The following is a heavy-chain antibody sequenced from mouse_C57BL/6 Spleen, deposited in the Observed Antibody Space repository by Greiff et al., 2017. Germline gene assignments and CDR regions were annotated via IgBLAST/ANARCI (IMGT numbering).Heavy chain of an antibody. CDR1: GYTFTSYW. J-gene: IGHJ4*01. V-gene: IGHV1-64*01. CDR3: ASSTTVGDYAMDY. Sequence: QVQLQQPGAELVKPGASVKLSCKASGYTFTSYWMHWVKQRPGQGLEWIGMIHPNSGSTNYNEKFKSKATLTVDKSSSTAYMQLSSLTSEDSAVYYCASSTTVGDYAMDYWGQGTSVTVSS. D-gene: IGHD1-1*01. CDR2: IHPNSGST.